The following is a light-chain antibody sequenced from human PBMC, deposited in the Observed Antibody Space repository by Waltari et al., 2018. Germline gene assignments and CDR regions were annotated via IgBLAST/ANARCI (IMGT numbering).Light chain of an antibody. Sequence: EIVLTQSPATLPLSPGERATLSCRASQTINNYLAWYQQTPGQAPRLLIYDASNRATGIPPRFSGSGSGTDFTLTISSLEPEDFAVYYCLQRSNWPITFGQGTRLEIK. CDR2: DAS. V-gene: IGKV3-11*01. CDR3: LQRSNWPIT. CDR1: QTINNY. J-gene: IGKJ5*01.